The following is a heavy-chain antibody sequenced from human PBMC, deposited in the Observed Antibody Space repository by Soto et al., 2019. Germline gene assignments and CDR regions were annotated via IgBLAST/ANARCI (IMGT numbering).Heavy chain of an antibody. D-gene: IGHD6-19*01. J-gene: IGHJ4*02. CDR3: LSARFDY. Sequence: PSETLSLTCAVYGGSFTSNYWTWTRQPPGKGLEWIGEINHSGSTNYNPSFKGRVTISVDTSKNQFSLKLSSVTAADTAVYYCLSARFDYWGQGILVTVSS. CDR1: GGSFTSNY. CDR2: INHSGST. V-gene: IGHV4-34*01.